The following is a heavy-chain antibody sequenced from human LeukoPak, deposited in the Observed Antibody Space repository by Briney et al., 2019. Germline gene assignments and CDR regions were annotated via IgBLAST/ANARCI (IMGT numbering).Heavy chain of an antibody. CDR2: IIPILGIA. CDR1: GGTFSSYA. J-gene: IGHJ6*02. Sequence: SVKVSCKASGGTFSSYAISWVRQAPGQGLEWMGRIIPILGIANYAQKFQGRVTITADKSTSTAYMELSSLRSEDTAVYYCARAPMVRGTELANGMDVWGQGTTVTVSS. CDR3: ARAPMVRGTELANGMDV. D-gene: IGHD3-10*01. V-gene: IGHV1-69*04.